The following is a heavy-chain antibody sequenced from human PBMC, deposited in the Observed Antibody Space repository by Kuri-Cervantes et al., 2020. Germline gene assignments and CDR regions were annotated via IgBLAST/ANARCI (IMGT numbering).Heavy chain of an antibody. CDR2: IIPVFGTA. Sequence: SVKVSCKASGGTFSRYGINWVRQAPGQGLEWMGGIIPVFGTANYAQKLQDRVTITADESTCTAYMELSSLRSEDTAVYYCARMEGPEASHWGQGTLVTVSS. D-gene: IGHD1-1*01. V-gene: IGHV1-69*13. CDR3: ARMEGPEASH. J-gene: IGHJ4*02. CDR1: GGTFSRYG.